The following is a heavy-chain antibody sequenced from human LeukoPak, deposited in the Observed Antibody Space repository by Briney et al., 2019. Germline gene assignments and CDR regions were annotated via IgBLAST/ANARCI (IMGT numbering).Heavy chain of an antibody. CDR1: GFTFSSFS. CDR2: ISSTSSTI. D-gene: IGHD6-19*01. J-gene: IGHJ4*02. V-gene: IGHV3-48*04. Sequence: GGSLRLSCAASGFTFSSFSMDWVRQAPGKGLEWVSYISSTSSTIYYADSVQGRFTSSRDDAKNSLYLQMNSLTAEDTAVHFCARDWSAVAAPDYFDYWGQGTLVTVSA. CDR3: ARDWSAVAAPDYFDY.